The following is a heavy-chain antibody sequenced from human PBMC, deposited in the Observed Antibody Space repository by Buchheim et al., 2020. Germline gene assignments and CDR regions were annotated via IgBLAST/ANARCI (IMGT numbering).Heavy chain of an antibody. CDR1: GFTFSAHG. D-gene: IGHD1-7*01. J-gene: IGHJ4*02. CDR3: AKPKTGTTYYFDY. CDR2: IRYDGNDK. Sequence: QVHLVESGGGVVQPGRSLRLSCAASGFTFSAHGMHWVRQAPGKGLDWVTFIRYDGNDKYYADSVNGRFTISRDNSKNTVYLQMNSLRAEDTAVYYCAKPKTGTTYYFDYWGQGTL. V-gene: IGHV3-30*02.